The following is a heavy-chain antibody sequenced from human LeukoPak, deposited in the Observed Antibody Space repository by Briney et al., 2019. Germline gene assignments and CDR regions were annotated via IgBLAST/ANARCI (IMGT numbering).Heavy chain of an antibody. CDR1: GFTFSRYT. J-gene: IGHJ4*02. CDR2: ISSDSTYI. V-gene: IGHV3-21*01. Sequence: PGGSLRLSCKASGFTFSRYTTNWVRQAPGKGLEWVSLISSDSTYIYYSESLKGRFTISRDNAKNSLYLQMTSLRAEDTALYYCARDGQFDFWGQGTLVTVSS. CDR3: ARDGQFDF.